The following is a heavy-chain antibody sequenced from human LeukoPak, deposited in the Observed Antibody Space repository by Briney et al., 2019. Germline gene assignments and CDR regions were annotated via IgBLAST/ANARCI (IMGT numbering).Heavy chain of an antibody. CDR3: ATSPEYKKYYFDY. CDR2: IIPIFGTA. Sequence: SVKVSCKASGGTFSSYAISWVRQAPGQGLEWMGGIIPIFGTANYAQKFQGRVTITADKSTSTAYMELSSLRSEDTAVYYCATSPEYKKYYFDYWGQGTLVTVSS. CDR1: GGTFSSYA. D-gene: IGHD1-1*01. V-gene: IGHV1-69*06. J-gene: IGHJ4*02.